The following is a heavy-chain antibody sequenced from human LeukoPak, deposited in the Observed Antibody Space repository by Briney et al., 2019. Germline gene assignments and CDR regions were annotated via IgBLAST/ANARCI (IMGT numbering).Heavy chain of an antibody. CDR1: GGSISSYY. J-gene: IGHJ5*02. Sequence: SETLSLTCTVSGGSISSYYWSWIRQPAGKGLEWIGSIYYSGSTYYNPSLKSRVTISVDTSKNQFSLKLSSVTAADTAVYYCARVSSVEQWLGTPNWFDPWGQGTLVTVSS. D-gene: IGHD6-19*01. CDR2: IYYSGST. CDR3: ARVSSVEQWLGTPNWFDP. V-gene: IGHV4-4*07.